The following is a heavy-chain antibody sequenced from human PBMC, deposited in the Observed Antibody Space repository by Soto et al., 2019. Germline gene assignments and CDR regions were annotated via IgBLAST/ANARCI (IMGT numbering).Heavy chain of an antibody. CDR1: GGSFSGYY. V-gene: IGHV4-34*01. CDR2: INHSGST. J-gene: IGHJ5*02. D-gene: IGHD2-8*02. CDR3: ARGPYWTGQPFDP. Sequence: QVQLQQWGAGRLKPSETLSLTCAVYGGSFSGYYWSWIRQPPGKGLEWIGEINHSGSTNYNPSLKSRVTISVDTSKNQFSLKLSSVTAADTAVYYCARGPYWTGQPFDPWGQGTLVTVSS.